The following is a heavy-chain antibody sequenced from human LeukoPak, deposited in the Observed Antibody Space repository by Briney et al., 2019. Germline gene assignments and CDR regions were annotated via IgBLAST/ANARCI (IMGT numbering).Heavy chain of an antibody. V-gene: IGHV1-2*02. Sequence: GASVKVSCKASGYTFTGYYMHWVRQAPGQGLEWMGWINPNSGGTNYAQKFQGRVTMTRDTSISTAFMEPSRLRSDDTAVYYCARTYGSGSYGYWGQGTLVTVSS. D-gene: IGHD3-10*01. CDR2: INPNSGGT. CDR3: ARTYGSGSYGY. CDR1: GYTFTGYY. J-gene: IGHJ4*02.